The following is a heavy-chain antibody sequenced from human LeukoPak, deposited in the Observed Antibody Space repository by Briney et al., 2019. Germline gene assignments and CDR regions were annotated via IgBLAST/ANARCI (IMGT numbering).Heavy chain of an antibody. D-gene: IGHD4-11*01. CDR2: ISGSGGST. J-gene: IGHJ5*02. CDR1: GFTFSSYA. Sequence: LAGGSLRLSCAASGFTFSSYAMSWVRQAPGKGLEWVSAISGSGGSTYYADSVKGRFTISRDNSKNTLYLQMNSLRAEDTAVYYCAKDRTTTPTRGVNWFDPWGQGTLVTVSS. CDR3: AKDRTTTPTRGVNWFDP. V-gene: IGHV3-23*01.